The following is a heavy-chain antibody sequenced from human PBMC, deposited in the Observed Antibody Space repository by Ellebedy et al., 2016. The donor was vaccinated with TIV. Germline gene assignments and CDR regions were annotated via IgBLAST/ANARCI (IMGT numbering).Heavy chain of an antibody. CDR1: GFTFSSYW. Sequence: GGSLRLSXSASGFTFSSYWMHWVRQAPGKGLVWVSRISTDGSSTGYADFVKGRFTISRDNAKNTLYLQMNSLRAEDTALYYCARERGLFKSGTYYPDYWGQGTLVTVSS. J-gene: IGHJ4*02. D-gene: IGHD3-10*01. V-gene: IGHV3-74*01. CDR3: ARERGLFKSGTYYPDY. CDR2: ISTDGSST.